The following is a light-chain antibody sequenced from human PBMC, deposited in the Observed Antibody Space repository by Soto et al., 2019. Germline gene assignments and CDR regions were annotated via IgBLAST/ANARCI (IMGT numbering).Light chain of an antibody. CDR1: QNVATN. CDR3: QQYYHWGLS. CDR2: ASS. Sequence: VMTQSPANLSVSPGEGVTLFCRASQNVATNLAWYQLKPGQAPRLLIHASSTRAAGIPGTFSSSGSGTHFSLTISSVQSDDSAVYYCQQYYHWGLSFGGGTKVEI. V-gene: IGKV3D-15*01. J-gene: IGKJ4*01.